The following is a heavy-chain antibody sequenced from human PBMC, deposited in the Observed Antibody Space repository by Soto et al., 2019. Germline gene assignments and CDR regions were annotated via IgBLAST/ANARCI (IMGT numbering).Heavy chain of an antibody. CDR3: ARGPEVVYSSPSGDYYYYLDV. V-gene: IGHV4-34*01. CDR2: INHSGST. CDR1: GGSFSGYY. J-gene: IGHJ6*03. Sequence: QVQLQQWGAGLLKPSETLSLTCAVYGGSFSGYYWSWIRQPPGKGLEWIGEINHSGSTNYNPSLRSRVTISVDTSKHQFSRKLSPVAAADTAVYYCARGPEVVYSSPSGDYYYYLDVWGKGTTVTVSS. D-gene: IGHD6-6*01.